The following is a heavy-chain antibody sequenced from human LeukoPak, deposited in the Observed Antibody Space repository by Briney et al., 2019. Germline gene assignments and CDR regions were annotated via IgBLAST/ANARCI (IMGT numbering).Heavy chain of an antibody. CDR2: ITGSGDGT. CDR3: AKDSGSYYFDY. CDR1: GFTFSNYA. J-gene: IGHJ4*02. Sequence: VGSLRLSCAASGFTFSNYAMSWVREAPRKGLEWVSAITGSGDGTYYADSVNGRFTISRDNSKNTLYLLMNSLRAEDTAVYYCAKDSGSYYFDYWGQGALVTVSS. D-gene: IGHD1-26*01. V-gene: IGHV3-23*01.